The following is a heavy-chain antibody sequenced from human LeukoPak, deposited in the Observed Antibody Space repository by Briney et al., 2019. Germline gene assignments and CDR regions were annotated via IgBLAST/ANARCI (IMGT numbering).Heavy chain of an antibody. J-gene: IGHJ4*02. V-gene: IGHV4-59*01. CDR2: IYYSGNIYYSGNT. D-gene: IGHD1-26*01. CDR1: GVSISTYY. Sequence: SETLSLTCTVSGVSISTYYWSWIRQPPGKGLEWIGYIYYSGNIYYSGNTNYNPSLKSRVTISIDTSKNQFSLKLSSVTAADTAVYYCARMEAWVGYTTGPRGFDYWGQGTLVTVTS. CDR3: ARMEAWVGYTTGPRGFDY.